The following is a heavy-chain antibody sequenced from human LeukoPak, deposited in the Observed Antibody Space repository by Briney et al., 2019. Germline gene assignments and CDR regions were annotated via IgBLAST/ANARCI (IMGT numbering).Heavy chain of an antibody. J-gene: IGHJ3*02. CDR1: GGTFSSYA. Sequence: SVKVSCKASGGTFSSYAISWVRQAPGQGLEWMGRIIPILGIANYAQKFQGRVTITADKSTSTAYMELSSLRSEDTSVYYCARRGYSYGNDAFDIWGQGTMVTVSS. CDR2: IIPILGIA. V-gene: IGHV1-69*04. D-gene: IGHD5-18*01. CDR3: ARRGYSYGNDAFDI.